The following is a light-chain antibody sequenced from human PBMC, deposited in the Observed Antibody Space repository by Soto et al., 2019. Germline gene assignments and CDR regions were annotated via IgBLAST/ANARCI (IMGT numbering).Light chain of an antibody. CDR3: QQYSSSGT. Sequence: EIVLTQSPGTLSLSPGERATLSCRASQSVSNNYLAWYQQKPGQAPRLLIYGASNRSTGIPNRFSGRGSGTDFTVTSTRLEREDVGVYFCQQYSSSGTFGQGKKVYIK. V-gene: IGKV3-20*01. CDR1: QSVSNNY. J-gene: IGKJ1*01. CDR2: GAS.